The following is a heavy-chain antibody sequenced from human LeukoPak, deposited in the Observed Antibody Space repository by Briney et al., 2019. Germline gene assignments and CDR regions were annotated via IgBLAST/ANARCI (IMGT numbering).Heavy chain of an antibody. CDR3: ASGELLYDY. CDR1: GCSFTSADNY. Sequence: SQTLSLTCTGSGCSFTSADNYCSWIRQPPGKGLEWIGYIHYSGSTFYNPSLKSRVTMSVDTSKNQFSLKLNSVTAADTAVYYCASGELLYDYWGQGTLVTVSS. D-gene: IGHD2-15*01. J-gene: IGHJ4*02. V-gene: IGHV4-30-4*01. CDR2: IHYSGST.